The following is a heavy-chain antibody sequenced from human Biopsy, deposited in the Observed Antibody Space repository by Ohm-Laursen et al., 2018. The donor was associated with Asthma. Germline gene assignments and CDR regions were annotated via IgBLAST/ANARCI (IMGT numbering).Heavy chain of an antibody. J-gene: IGHJ3*01. CDR2: VNTGNGDT. Sequence: ATVKISCKASGYNFISFAIHWVRQAPGQRLEWMGWVNTGNGDTKYSQKFQSRVTITRDTSASTAYMELRSLRSEDTATYYCARTYYDFLTGQVKDVFGVWGQGTMVTVSS. D-gene: IGHD3-9*01. V-gene: IGHV1-3*04. CDR3: ARTYYDFLTGQVKDVFGV. CDR1: GYNFISFA.